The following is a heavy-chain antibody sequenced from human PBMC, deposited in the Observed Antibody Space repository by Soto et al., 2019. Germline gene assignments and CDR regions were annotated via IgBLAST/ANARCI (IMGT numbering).Heavy chain of an antibody. D-gene: IGHD2-8*01. CDR3: VKSPWSRRGDLDL. CDR2: ISGRSAVP. CDR1: GLTLRSYA. J-gene: IGHJ2*01. Sequence: EGQLLQSGGDLVQPGGSLRLSCAGSGLTLRSYAMTWIRQTPEKGLEWVSTISGRSAVPSYADFVNGRFTVSRDNSKNTVYLQINSLRPDDTAIYYCVKSPWSRRGDLDLWGRGTLVTVSS. V-gene: IGHV3-23*01.